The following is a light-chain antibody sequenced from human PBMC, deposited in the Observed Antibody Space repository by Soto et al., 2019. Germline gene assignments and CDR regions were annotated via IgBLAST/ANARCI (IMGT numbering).Light chain of an antibody. CDR1: STDVGDYNY. CDR2: DVN. J-gene: IGLJ2*01. V-gene: IGLV2-11*01. Sequence: QSALTQPRSVSGSPGQSVTISCTGTSTDVGDYNYVSWYQQYPGKAPKLIIFDVNKRPSGVPDRFSGSKSGNTASLTISGLQAEDEADYYCCSYAASYTLLFGGGTKLTVL. CDR3: CSYAASYTLL.